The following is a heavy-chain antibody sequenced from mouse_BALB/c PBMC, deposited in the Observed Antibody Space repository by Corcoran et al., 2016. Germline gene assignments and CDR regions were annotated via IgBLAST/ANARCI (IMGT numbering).Heavy chain of an antibody. CDR2: IDPANGNT. CDR3: ANWDWYFDV. Sequence: EVQLQQSGAELVKPGASVKLSCTASGFNIKDTYMHWVKQRPEQGLEWIGRIDPANGNTKYDPKFQGKATITADTSSNTAYLQLSSRTSEDTAVYYCANWDWYFDVGGAGTTVTVSS. V-gene: IGHV14-3*02. J-gene: IGHJ1*01. D-gene: IGHD4-1*01. CDR1: GFNIKDTY.